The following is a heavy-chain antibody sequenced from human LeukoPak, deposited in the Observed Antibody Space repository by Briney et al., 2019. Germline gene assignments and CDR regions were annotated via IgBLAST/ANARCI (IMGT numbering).Heavy chain of an antibody. J-gene: IGHJ4*02. D-gene: IGHD3-10*01. Sequence: GGSLRLSCAASGFTFSSYAMSWVSQAPGKGLEWVSAISGSGGSTYYADSVKGRFTISRDNSKNTLYLQMNSLRAEDTAVYYCAKGRYYGSSVDYWGQGTLVTVSS. CDR2: ISGSGGST. CDR1: GFTFSSYA. CDR3: AKGRYYGSSVDY. V-gene: IGHV3-23*01.